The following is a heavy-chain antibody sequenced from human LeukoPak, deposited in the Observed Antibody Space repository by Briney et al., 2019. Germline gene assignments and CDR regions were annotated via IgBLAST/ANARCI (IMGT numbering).Heavy chain of an antibody. V-gene: IGHV3-74*01. D-gene: IGHD6-6*01. J-gene: IGHJ4*02. CDR1: GFSLRSYW. CDR2: ISGDGSMT. CDR3: ARYISSSGGASHYIEY. Sequence: GGSLRLSCAVSGFSLRSYWMHWVRQAPGKGLVWVSRISGDGSMTNYADSVKGRFTISRDNAKNTVYLQMNSLRAEDTAVYYCARYISSSGGASHYIEYWGQGTLVTVSS.